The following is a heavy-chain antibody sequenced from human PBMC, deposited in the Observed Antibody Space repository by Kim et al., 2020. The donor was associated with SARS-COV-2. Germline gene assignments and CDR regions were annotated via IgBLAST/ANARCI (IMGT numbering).Heavy chain of an antibody. D-gene: IGHD3-10*01. Sequence: SETLSLTCGVYGGSFSGYYWSWIRQPPGKGLEWIGEINHSGSTNYNPSLKSRVTISVDTSKNQISLKPRSVTAADTAVYYCARSPLRGSYYYGMDVWGQGTTVTVSS. V-gene: IGHV4-34*01. CDR1: GGSFSGYY. CDR3: ARSPLRGSYYYGMDV. CDR2: INHSGST. J-gene: IGHJ6*02.